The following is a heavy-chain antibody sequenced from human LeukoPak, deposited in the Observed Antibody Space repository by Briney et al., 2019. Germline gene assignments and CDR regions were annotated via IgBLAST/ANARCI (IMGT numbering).Heavy chain of an antibody. Sequence: ASVKVSCKASGGTFSSYAISWARQAPGQGLEWMGGIIPIFGTANYAQKFQGRVTITTDESTSTAYMELSSLRSEDTAVYYCARGGYDFWSGYSRYYYYYMDVWGKGTTVTVSS. V-gene: IGHV1-69*05. CDR2: IIPIFGTA. CDR1: GGTFSSYA. J-gene: IGHJ6*03. D-gene: IGHD3-3*01. CDR3: ARGGYDFWSGYSRYYYYYMDV.